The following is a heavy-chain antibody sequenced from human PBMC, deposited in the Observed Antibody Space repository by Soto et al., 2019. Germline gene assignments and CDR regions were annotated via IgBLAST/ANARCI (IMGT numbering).Heavy chain of an antibody. Sequence: GGSLRLSCAASGFTFSSYAMSWVRQAPGKGLEWVSAISGSGGSTYYADSVKGRFTISRDNSKNTLYLQMNSLRAEDTAVYYCAKDSASYSSSWYDFWGQGTLVTVSS. CDR1: GFTFSSYA. J-gene: IGHJ4*02. D-gene: IGHD6-13*01. CDR3: AKDSASYSSSWYDF. V-gene: IGHV3-23*01. CDR2: ISGSGGST.